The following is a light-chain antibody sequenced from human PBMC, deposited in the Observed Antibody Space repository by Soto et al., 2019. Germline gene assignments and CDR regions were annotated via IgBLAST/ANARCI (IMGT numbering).Light chain of an antibody. Sequence: NQMTQSPSSLSASVGDRVTITCRASQGIRNDLSWYQQKPGKAPELLIYDASSLQSGVPSRFSGSGSGTDFSLTISSLQPEDFGTYYCLQDDSYPLTFGGGTKVEIK. CDR3: LQDDSYPLT. J-gene: IGKJ4*01. V-gene: IGKV1-6*01. CDR2: DAS. CDR1: QGIRND.